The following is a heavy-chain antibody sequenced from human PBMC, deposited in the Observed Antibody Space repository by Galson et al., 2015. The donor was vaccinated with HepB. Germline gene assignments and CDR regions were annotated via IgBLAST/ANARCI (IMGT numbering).Heavy chain of an antibody. CDR1: GYTFTSYG. Sequence: SVKVSCKASGYTFTSYGISWVRQAPGQGLEWMGWISAYNGNTNYAQKLQGRVTMTTDTSTSTAYMELRSLRSDDTAVYYCARYYDFWSGPPQGVYYYYMDVWGKGTTVTVSS. CDR3: ARYYDFWSGPPQGVYYYYMDV. J-gene: IGHJ6*03. CDR2: ISAYNGNT. D-gene: IGHD3-3*01. V-gene: IGHV1-18*01.